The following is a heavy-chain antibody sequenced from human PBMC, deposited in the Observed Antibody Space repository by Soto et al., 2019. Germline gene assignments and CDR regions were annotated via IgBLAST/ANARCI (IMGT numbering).Heavy chain of an antibody. J-gene: IGHJ4*02. V-gene: IGHV4-39*01. D-gene: IGHD4-4*01. CDR2: IYYSGST. CDR3: GTVMTTVTDFDY. Sequence: SETLSLTCTVSGGSISSSSYYWGWIRQPPGKGLERIGSIYYSGSTYYNPSLKSRVTISVDTSKNQFSLKLSSVTAADTAVYYCGTVMTTVTDFDYWGQGTLVTGSS. CDR1: GGSISSSSYY.